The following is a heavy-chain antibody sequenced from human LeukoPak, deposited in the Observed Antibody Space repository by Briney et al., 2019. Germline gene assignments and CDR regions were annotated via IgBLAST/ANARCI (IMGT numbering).Heavy chain of an antibody. CDR1: GFTFSGSA. CDR3: TSYTSGVQLRFLELTQE. CDR2: IRNKAYSYVT. Sequence: HPGGSLRLSCAASGFTFSGSAIHWVRQASGKGLEWVGRIRNKAYSYVTTYAASVKGRFTISRDDSRNTAYLQMNSLKTEDTAVYYCTSYTSGVQLRFLELTQEWGQGTVVTVSS. V-gene: IGHV3-73*01. J-gene: IGHJ4*02. D-gene: IGHD3-3*01.